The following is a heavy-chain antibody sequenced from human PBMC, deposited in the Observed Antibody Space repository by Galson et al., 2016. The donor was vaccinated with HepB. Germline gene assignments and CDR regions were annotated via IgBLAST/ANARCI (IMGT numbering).Heavy chain of an antibody. J-gene: IGHJ4*02. V-gene: IGHV3-30*18. CDR3: GKRIPVAGSWGGGLDY. CDR1: GFTFRSYG. Sequence: SLRLSCAASGFTFRSYGMHWVRQAPGKGLEWVAAISYDGSHKYYADSVKGRFTISRDNSKNTVYLQANSLSAEDTAVYYCGKRIPVAGSWGGGLDYWGQGTLVTVSS. D-gene: IGHD6-19*01. CDR2: ISYDGSHK.